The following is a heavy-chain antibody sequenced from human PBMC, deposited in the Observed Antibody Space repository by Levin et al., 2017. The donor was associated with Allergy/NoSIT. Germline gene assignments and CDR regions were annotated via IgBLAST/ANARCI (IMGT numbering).Heavy chain of an antibody. J-gene: IGHJ3*02. CDR2: IDWDDDK. V-gene: IGHV2-70*11. CDR3: ARASVQSSSSWKDMHFDI. Sequence: SGPTLVKPTQTLTLTCTFSGFSLSTSGMCVSWIRQPPGKALEWLARIDWDDDKYYSTSLKTRLTISKDTSKNQVVLTMTNMDPVDTATYYCARASVQSSSSWKDMHFDIWGQGTMVTVSS. CDR1: GFSLSTSGMC. D-gene: IGHD6-13*01.